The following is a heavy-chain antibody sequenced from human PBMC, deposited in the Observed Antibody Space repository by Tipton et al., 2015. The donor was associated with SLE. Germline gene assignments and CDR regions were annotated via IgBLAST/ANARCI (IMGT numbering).Heavy chain of an antibody. V-gene: IGHV4-38-2*01. J-gene: IGHJ3*02. D-gene: IGHD2/OR15-2a*01. CDR2: IYHSGTT. CDR1: GYSISSGYY. Sequence: TLSLTCGVSGYSISSGYYWGWIRQTPGKGLEWIGSIYHSGTTNYTPSLKSRVTISRHTSKNRFSLKLTSVTAADSAVYYCGRSSAKYYPSFDIWGQGTMVTVSS. CDR3: GRSSAKYYPSFDI.